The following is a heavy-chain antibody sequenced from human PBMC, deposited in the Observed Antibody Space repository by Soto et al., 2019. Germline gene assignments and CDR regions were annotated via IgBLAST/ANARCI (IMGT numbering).Heavy chain of an antibody. V-gene: IGHV1-18*04. J-gene: IGHJ6*02. CDR1: GDTLKTFD. CDR3: AIFNFTRAADTYYDNVHV. CDR2: ITTHNGDT. Sequence: QVQLVQSGAEVKRPGASVKVSCKASGDTLKTFDVSWVRQAPGQGPEWMAWITTHNGDTNFAQKFRGRVSLTADTSAATALMELRSLRADDTCGSFCAIFNFTRAADTYYDNVHVWGQGTTVTVS. D-gene: IGHD3-22*01.